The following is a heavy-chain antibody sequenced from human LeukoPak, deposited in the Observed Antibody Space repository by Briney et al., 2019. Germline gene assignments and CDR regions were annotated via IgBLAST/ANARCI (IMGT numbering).Heavy chain of an antibody. V-gene: IGHV3-21*04. CDR3: ARVWYSGSYPVDY. CDR2: ITSGSSYI. D-gene: IGHD1-26*01. Sequence: GGSLRLSYADSGFTFSSYNMNWVREAPGKGLEWVTSITSGSSYIYYADSVKGRFTISRDNAKNSLYLQMNSLRAEDTPVYYCARVWYSGSYPVDYWGQGTLVTVSS. CDR1: GFTFSSYN. J-gene: IGHJ4*02.